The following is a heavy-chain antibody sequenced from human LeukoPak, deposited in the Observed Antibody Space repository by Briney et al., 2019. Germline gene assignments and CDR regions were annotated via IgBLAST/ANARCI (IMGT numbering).Heavy chain of an antibody. J-gene: IGHJ3*02. Sequence: GSLEPSCAASGFPFSSYAMSWVRQAPGKGLGWVSAISGSGGSTYYADSVKGRFTISRDNSKNTLYLQMNSLRAEDTAVYYCAKRGLGDREAFDIWGQGTMVTVSS. V-gene: IGHV3-23*01. D-gene: IGHD2-21*02. CDR3: AKRGLGDREAFDI. CDR2: ISGSGGST. CDR1: GFPFSSYA.